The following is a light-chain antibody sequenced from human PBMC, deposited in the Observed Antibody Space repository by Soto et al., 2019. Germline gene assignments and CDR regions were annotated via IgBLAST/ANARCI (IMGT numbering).Light chain of an antibody. Sequence: EIVMTLSPAARSVSPGDIVTLSCRASQSVRSNSAWYQQKPGQAPRLLFYGESTRATGIPDRLSGSGYETELNLTISRLQSEDFAVYYCQKYNSWPLTCGGGTKVDIK. CDR3: QKYNSWPLT. CDR1: QSVRSN. J-gene: IGKJ4*01. V-gene: IGKV3-15*01. CDR2: GES.